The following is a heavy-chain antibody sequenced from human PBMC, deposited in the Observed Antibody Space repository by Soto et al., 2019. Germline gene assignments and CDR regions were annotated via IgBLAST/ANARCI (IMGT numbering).Heavy chain of an antibody. J-gene: IGHJ5*02. CDR1: GDPISISNYY. V-gene: IGHV4-39*02. CDR2: IYYSGTT. D-gene: IGHD3-22*01. CDR3: ARPNSGYYKWFDP. Sequence: SETLSLACSFSGDPISISNYYSCWIRQPPGKGLEWIANIYYSGTTYCNPSLKSRVAISVDTSKNHFSLKLSSVTAADTAIYYCARPNSGYYKWFDPWAQGTLVTVS.